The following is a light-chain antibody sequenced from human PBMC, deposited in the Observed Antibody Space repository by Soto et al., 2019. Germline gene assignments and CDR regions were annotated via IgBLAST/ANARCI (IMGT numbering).Light chain of an antibody. CDR1: QGINSY. J-gene: IGKJ1*01. Sequence: DIRLTQSPSFLSASVGDRVTITCRASQGINSYLAWYQQKPGKAPKLLIYAASTLQSGVPSRFSGSGSGTDFTLTISCLQSEDFATYYCQQYYSYPRTFGQGTKVDIK. V-gene: IGKV1-9*01. CDR3: QQYYSYPRT. CDR2: AAS.